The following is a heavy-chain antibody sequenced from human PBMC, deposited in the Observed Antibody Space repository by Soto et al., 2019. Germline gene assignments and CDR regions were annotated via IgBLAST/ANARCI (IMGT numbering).Heavy chain of an antibody. CDR2: INPYNGNT. V-gene: IGHV1-18*01. D-gene: IGHD3-16*01. J-gene: IGHJ4*02. Sequence: QVQLVQSGAEVKKPGASVKVSCKASGYTFTSYGISWVRQAPGQGLEWMGWINPYNGNTNYAQELQGRVTMTTDTSTNTDYMELRSLRSDDTAVYYCARDWFGIDYWGQGTLVTVSS. CDR3: ARDWFGIDY. CDR1: GYTFTSYG.